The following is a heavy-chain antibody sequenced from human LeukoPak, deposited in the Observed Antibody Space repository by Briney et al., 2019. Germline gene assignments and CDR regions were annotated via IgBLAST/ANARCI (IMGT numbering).Heavy chain of an antibody. V-gene: IGHV4-30-2*01. D-gene: IGHD2-15*01. CDR3: ARGYCGGGSCYRGANWFDP. CDR1: GGSISSGGYS. CDR2: IYHSGST. J-gene: IGHJ5*02. Sequence: SQTLSLTCAVSGGSISSGGYSWSWIRQPPGKGLEWIGYIYHSGSTYYNPSLKSRVTISVDRSKNQFSLKLSSVTAADTAVYYCARGYCGGGSCYRGANWFDPWGQGTLVTVSS.